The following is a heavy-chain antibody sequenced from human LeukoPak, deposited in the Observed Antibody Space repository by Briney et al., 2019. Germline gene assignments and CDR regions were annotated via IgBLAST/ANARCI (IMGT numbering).Heavy chain of an antibody. D-gene: IGHD6-13*01. J-gene: IGHJ3*02. CDR1: GYSFATSW. CDR2: THPGDSST. Sequence: GESLQISCKGFGYSFATSWIGWVRQMSGKGLEWMGITHPGDSSTRYSPSFQGQVTISADKSIGTAYLQWSSLKASDTAMYYCARLAGGSSPPLRDASDIWGQGTVVTVSS. CDR3: ARLAGGSSPPLRDASDI. V-gene: IGHV5-51*01.